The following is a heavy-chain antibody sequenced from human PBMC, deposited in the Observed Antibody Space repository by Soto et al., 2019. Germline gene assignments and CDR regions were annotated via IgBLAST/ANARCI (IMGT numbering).Heavy chain of an antibody. CDR1: GFTFSSYW. CDR3: ARASTVVTFYDY. CDR2: IRNDGSST. Sequence: EVQLVESGGDLVQPGGSLRLSCAASGFTFSSYWMHWVRQAPGKGLMWVSRIRNDGSSTDYADSVKGRFTISRDNAKNTPYLQMNSLRAEDTAVYYCARASTVVTFYDYWGQGTLVTVSS. V-gene: IGHV3-74*01. D-gene: IGHD4-17*01. J-gene: IGHJ4*02.